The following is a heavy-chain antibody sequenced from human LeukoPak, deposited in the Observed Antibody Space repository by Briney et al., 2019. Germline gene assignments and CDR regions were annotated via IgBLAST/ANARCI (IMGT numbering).Heavy chain of an antibody. CDR1: GYSFTSYW. J-gene: IGHJ4*02. Sequence: GESLKISCKGSGYSFTSYWIGWVRQMPGKGLEWMGIIYPGDSDTRYSPSFQGQVTISADKSISTAYLQWSSLKASDTAMYYCARRRDLYSGSYYPFDCWGQGTLVTVSS. D-gene: IGHD1-26*01. CDR2: IYPGDSDT. CDR3: ARRRDLYSGSYYPFDC. V-gene: IGHV5-51*01.